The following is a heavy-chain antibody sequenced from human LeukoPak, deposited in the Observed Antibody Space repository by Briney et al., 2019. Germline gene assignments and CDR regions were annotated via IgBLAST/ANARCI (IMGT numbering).Heavy chain of an antibody. CDR2: TYYSGNT. CDR3: ARVVGSTSWFDS. Sequence: SETLSLTCSVSGDLIIGAPYFWSWVRRHPGKGLEWIAYTYYSGNTYYNPSLKSRVALSVDTSKDKFSLNLTSVTAADTAVYFCARVVGSTSWFDSWGQGTLVTVSS. J-gene: IGHJ5*01. D-gene: IGHD1-26*01. CDR1: GDLIIGAPYF. V-gene: IGHV4-31*03.